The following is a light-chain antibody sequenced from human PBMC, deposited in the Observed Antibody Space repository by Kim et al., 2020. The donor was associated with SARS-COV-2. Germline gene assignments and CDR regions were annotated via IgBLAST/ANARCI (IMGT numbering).Light chain of an antibody. Sequence: RATINCKASQSVLYSSNNKNYLAWYQQKPGQPPKLLIYWASTRESVVPDRFSGSGSGTDFTLTISSLQAEDVAVYYCQQYYSTPNTFGQGTKLEI. CDR3: QQYYSTPNT. J-gene: IGKJ2*01. V-gene: IGKV4-1*01. CDR1: QSVLYSSNNKNY. CDR2: WAS.